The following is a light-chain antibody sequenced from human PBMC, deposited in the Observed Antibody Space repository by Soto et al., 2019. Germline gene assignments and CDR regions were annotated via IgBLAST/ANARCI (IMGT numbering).Light chain of an antibody. Sequence: EIVLTQSPGTLSLSPGERATLSCRASQSVSSTYLAWYQQKPGQAPGLLLYGTSNRATGIPDRFSGSGSGTDFTLTISRXEPEDFXMYYCQLYVSSPPGYTFGQGTKLEIK. CDR1: QSVSSTY. J-gene: IGKJ2*01. CDR2: GTS. CDR3: QLYVSSPPGYT. V-gene: IGKV3-20*01.